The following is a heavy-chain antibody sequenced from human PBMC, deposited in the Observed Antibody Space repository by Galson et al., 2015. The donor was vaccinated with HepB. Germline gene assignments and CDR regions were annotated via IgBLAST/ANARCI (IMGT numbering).Heavy chain of an antibody. Sequence: SVTVSCKASGSTFTSYGISWVRQAPGQGLEWMGWISAYNGNTNYAQKLQGRVTITADKSTSTAYMELSSLRSEDTAVYYCARAPPLSITGFLEWSEYWGQGTLVTVSS. CDR2: ISAYNGNT. CDR3: ARAPPLSITGFLEWSEY. CDR1: GSTFTSYG. V-gene: IGHV1-18*04. J-gene: IGHJ4*02. D-gene: IGHD3-3*01.